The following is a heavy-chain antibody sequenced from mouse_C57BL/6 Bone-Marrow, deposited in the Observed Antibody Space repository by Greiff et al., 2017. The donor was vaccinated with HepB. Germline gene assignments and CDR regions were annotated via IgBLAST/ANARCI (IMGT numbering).Heavy chain of an antibody. CDR3: ASIYYDCGRVPY. D-gene: IGHD2-4*01. Sequence: EESGPGLVKPSQSLSLTCSVTGYSITSGYYWNWIRQFPVNKLEWMGYISYDGSNNYNPSLKNRISITRDTSKNQFFLKLNSVTTEDTATYYCASIYYDCGRVPYWGQGPLVTVSA. J-gene: IGHJ3*01. CDR1: GYSITSGYY. CDR2: ISYDGSN. V-gene: IGHV3-6*01.